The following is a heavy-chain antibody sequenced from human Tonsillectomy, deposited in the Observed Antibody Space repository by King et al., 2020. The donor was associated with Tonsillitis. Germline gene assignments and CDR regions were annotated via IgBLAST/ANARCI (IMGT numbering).Heavy chain of an antibody. D-gene: IGHD6-25*01. Sequence: VQLVESGRGLVQPGGSLKLSCAASGFTFSGSAMHWVRQASGKGLEWVGRIRSKTNSYATAYAASVEGRVTISRDDSKSTAYLQMDSLKTEDTAVYYCTRSERLAAFDSWGQGTLVTVSS. J-gene: IGHJ4*02. CDR1: GFTFSGSA. V-gene: IGHV3-73*01. CDR3: TRSERLAAFDS. CDR2: IRSKTNSYAT.